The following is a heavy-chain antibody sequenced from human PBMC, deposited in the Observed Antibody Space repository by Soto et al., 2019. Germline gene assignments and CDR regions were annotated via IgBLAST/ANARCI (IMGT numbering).Heavy chain of an antibody. D-gene: IGHD3-22*01. V-gene: IGHV3-21*01. J-gene: IGHJ4*02. CDR3: ARVGYYYDSSKRAH. Sequence: LRLSCAASGFTFSSYSMNWGRQAPGKGLEWVSSISSSSSYIYYADSVKGRFTISRENAKNSLYLQMNSLRAEDTAVYYCARVGYYYDSSKRAHCGQGTLVAVSS. CDR2: ISSSSSYI. CDR1: GFTFSSYS.